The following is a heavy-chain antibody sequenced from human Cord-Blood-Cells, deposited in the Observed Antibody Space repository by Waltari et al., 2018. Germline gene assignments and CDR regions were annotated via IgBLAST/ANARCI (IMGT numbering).Heavy chain of an antibody. CDR1: GGSFSGYY. Sequence: QVQLQQWGAGLLKPSETLSLTCPVYGGSFSGYYWCWIRHPPVKGLEWIGEINHSGSTNYNPSLKSRVTISVDTSKNQFSLKLSSVTAADTAVYYCARGRGLVVPAAIPWFDPWGQGTLVTVSS. V-gene: IGHV4-34*01. D-gene: IGHD2-2*01. J-gene: IGHJ5*02. CDR3: ARGRGLVVPAAIPWFDP. CDR2: INHSGST.